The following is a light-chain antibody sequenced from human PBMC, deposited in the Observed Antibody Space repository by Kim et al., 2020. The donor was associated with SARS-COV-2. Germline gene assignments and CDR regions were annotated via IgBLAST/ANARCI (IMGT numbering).Light chain of an antibody. V-gene: IGKV3-11*01. CDR1: QSVSSY. CDR2: DAS. CDR3: QQRSNWPPVT. Sequence: PGERATPSCRASQSVSSYLAWYQQKPGQAPRLLIYDASNRATGIPARFSGSGSGTDFTLTISSLEPEDFAVYYCQQRSNWPPVTFGQGTRLEIK. J-gene: IGKJ5*01.